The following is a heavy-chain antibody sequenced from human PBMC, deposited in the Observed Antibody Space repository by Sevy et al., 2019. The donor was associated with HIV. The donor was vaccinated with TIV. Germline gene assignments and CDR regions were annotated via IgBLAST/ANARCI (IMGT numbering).Heavy chain of an antibody. CDR2: IYTSGST. Sequence: SETLSLTCTVSGGSISSYYWSWIRQPAGKGLEWIGRIYTSGSTNYNPSLKSRVTISVDTSKNQFSLKLSSVTAADTAVYYCARGHYYDSSGYLGWFDPWGQGTLVTVSS. J-gene: IGHJ5*02. CDR3: ARGHYYDSSGYLGWFDP. CDR1: GGSISSYY. D-gene: IGHD3-22*01. V-gene: IGHV4-4*07.